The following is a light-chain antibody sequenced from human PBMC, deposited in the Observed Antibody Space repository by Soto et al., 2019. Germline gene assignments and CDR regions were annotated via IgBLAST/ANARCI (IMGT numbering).Light chain of an antibody. J-gene: IGKJ1*01. Sequence: DIQMTQSPSTLSASVGDRVTITCRASQSISSWLAWYQQKPGKAPKLLIYKASSLESGVPSRFSGSGSGTEFTLTISSLQPDDYATYYCRQYSCYWTFGQGTNVEIK. V-gene: IGKV1-5*03. CDR1: QSISSW. CDR3: RQYSCYWT. CDR2: KAS.